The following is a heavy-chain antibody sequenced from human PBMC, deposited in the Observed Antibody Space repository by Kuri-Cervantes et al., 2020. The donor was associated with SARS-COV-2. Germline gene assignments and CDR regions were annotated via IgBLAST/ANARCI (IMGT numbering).Heavy chain of an antibody. D-gene: IGHD6-19*01. CDR2: ISGSGGST. V-gene: IGHV3-23*01. J-gene: IGHJ4*02. CDR1: GFTFSSYA. CDR3: ARSLWSSGWY. Sequence: LSLTCAASGFTFSSYAMSWVRQAPGKGLEWVSAISGSGGSTYYADSVKGRFTISRDNSKNTLYLQMNSLRAEDTAVYYCARSLWSSGWYWGQGTLVTVSS.